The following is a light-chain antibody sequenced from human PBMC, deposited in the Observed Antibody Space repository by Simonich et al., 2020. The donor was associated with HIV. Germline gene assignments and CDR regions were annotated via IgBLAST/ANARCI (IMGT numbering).Light chain of an antibody. J-gene: IGKJ3*01. CDR3: QQYNNWPSPFT. Sequence: EIVMTQSPATLSVSPGERATRSCRASQNIAGNLAWYQQKPGQAPRLFIYYASTRATGVPARFRGSGFGTDFTLTISSMQSEDFAVYYCQQYNNWPSPFTFGPGTKVDIK. CDR2: YAS. CDR1: QNIAGN. V-gene: IGKV3-15*01.